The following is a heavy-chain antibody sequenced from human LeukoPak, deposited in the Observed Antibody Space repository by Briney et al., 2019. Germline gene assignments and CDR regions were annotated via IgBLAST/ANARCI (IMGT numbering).Heavy chain of an antibody. CDR1: GFTFSSYA. Sequence: GGSLRLSCAASGFTFSSYAMSWVRQAPGKGLEWVSAISGSGGSTYYADSVEGRFTISRDNSKNTLYLQMNSLRAEDTAIYYCAKDKLWGEDYFDYWGQGTLVTVSS. CDR3: AKDKLWGEDYFDY. V-gene: IGHV3-23*01. J-gene: IGHJ4*02. CDR2: ISGSGGST. D-gene: IGHD3-16*01.